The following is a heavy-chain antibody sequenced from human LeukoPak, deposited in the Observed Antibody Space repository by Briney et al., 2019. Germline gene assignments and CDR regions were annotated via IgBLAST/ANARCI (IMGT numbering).Heavy chain of an antibody. CDR3: ARYCSGGSCYYWDAFDI. J-gene: IGHJ3*02. D-gene: IGHD2-15*01. Sequence: SETLSLTCAVYGGSFSGYYWSWIRQPPGKGLEWIGEINHSGSTNYNPSLKSRVTISVDTSKNQFSLKLSSVTAADTAVYYCARYCSGGSCYYWDAFDIWGQGIMVTVSS. V-gene: IGHV4-34*01. CDR1: GGSFSGYY. CDR2: INHSGST.